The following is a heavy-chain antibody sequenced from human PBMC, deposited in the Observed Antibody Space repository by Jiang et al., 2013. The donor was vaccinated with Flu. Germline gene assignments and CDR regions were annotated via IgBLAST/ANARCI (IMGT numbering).Heavy chain of an antibody. CDR3: ASPREGITIFGVVYDQFFDY. CDR2: IYYSGST. Sequence: GPGLVKPSETLSLTCTVSGGSISSSSYYWGWIRQPPGKGLEWIGSIYYSGSTYYNPSLKSRVTISVDTSKNQFSLKLSSVTAADTAVYYCASPREGITIFGVVYDQFFDYWGQGTLVTVS. J-gene: IGHJ4*02. V-gene: IGHV4-39*01. D-gene: IGHD3-3*01. CDR1: GGSISSSSYY.